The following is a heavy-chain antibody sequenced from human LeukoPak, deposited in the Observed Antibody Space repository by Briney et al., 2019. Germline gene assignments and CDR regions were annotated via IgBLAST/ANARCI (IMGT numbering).Heavy chain of an antibody. CDR1: GYTFTAYY. Sequence: ASVKVFCKACGYTFTAYYLHWVRQAPGQGLEGMGWINHHSGGTNYAQEFQGRVTLTRDTSISTTDMELSSLRSDDTVVYYCASVYSTELKYDYWGQRSQFTISS. CDR2: INHHSGGT. J-gene: IGHJ4*02. D-gene: IGHD2/OR15-2a*01. V-gene: IGHV1-2*02. CDR3: ASVYSTELKYDY.